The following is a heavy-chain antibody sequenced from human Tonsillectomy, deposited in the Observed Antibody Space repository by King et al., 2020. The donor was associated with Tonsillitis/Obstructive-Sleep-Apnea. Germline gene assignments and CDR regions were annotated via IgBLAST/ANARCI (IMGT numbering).Heavy chain of an antibody. CDR1: GFIFSNYA. CDR3: ARDRGDWGTAGRPDY. V-gene: IGHV3-23*04. J-gene: IGHJ4*02. Sequence: VQLVESGGGLVQPGGSLRLSCAVSGFIFSNYALTWVRQAPGKGLEWVSSISGSGGSTYYADSVKGRFTISRDNSKNTLYLQVNSLRAEDTAEYYCARDRGDWGTAGRPDYWGQGTLVTVSS. D-gene: IGHD6-6*01. CDR2: ISGSGGST.